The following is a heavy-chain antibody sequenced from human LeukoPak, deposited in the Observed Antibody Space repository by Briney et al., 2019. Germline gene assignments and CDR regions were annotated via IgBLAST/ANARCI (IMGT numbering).Heavy chain of an antibody. D-gene: IGHD6-13*01. Sequence: SETLSLTCTVSGGSISSGGYYWSWIRQPPGKGLEWIGYIYHSGSTYYNPSLKSRVTISVDRSKNQFSLKLSSVTAADTAVYYCARDHGYSSFWLDYWGQGTLVTVSS. CDR3: ARDHGYSSFWLDY. CDR1: GGSISSGGYY. V-gene: IGHV4-30-2*01. CDR2: IYHSGST. J-gene: IGHJ4*02.